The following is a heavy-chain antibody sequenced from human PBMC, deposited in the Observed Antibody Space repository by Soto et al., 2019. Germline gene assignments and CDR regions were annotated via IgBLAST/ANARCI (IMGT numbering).Heavy chain of an antibody. D-gene: IGHD6-19*01. CDR2: ISYDGSNE. Sequence: VQLVESGGGVVQPGRSLRLSCAASGFTFSSYAMHWVRQAPGNGLVWVAVISYDGSNEYYADSVKGRFTSSRDTSKTTLDLQMNSRRAEDRAVDYCAREAGSLAGAGTPFDYGGQGTPVTGAS. CDR1: GFTFSSYA. V-gene: IGHV3-30-3*01. J-gene: IGHJ4*02. CDR3: AREAGSLAGAGTPFDY.